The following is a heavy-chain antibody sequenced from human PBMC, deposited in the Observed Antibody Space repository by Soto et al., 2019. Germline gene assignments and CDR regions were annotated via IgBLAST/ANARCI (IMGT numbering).Heavy chain of an antibody. CDR3: ARDGLSGGDAFDI. CDR1: GGSIRSDGYY. J-gene: IGHJ3*02. V-gene: IGHV4-31*03. Sequence: QVQLQESGPGLLKPSQTLSLACTVSGGSIRSDGYYWSWIRQRPGKGLEWIGYMNYRGITYYNPSLTSRLTIPEDTSKNHFSLNLNSVTAADTAVYYCARDGLSGGDAFDIWGQGTMVVVSS. D-gene: IGHD3-10*01. CDR2: MNYRGIT.